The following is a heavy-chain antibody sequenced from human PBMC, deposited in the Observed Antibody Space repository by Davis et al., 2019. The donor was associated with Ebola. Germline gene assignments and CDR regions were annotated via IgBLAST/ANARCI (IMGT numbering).Heavy chain of an antibody. V-gene: IGHV1-46*01. D-gene: IGHD2-15*01. CDR1: EFSFTSYP. CDR3: AREGRSAEYFQY. J-gene: IGHJ1*01. Sequence: ASVKVSCKASEFSFTSYPMHWVRQAPGQGLEWMGIINTRDGRISYAQKFQGRVSMVSDTSTSTVYMELRSLRSEDTAVYYCAREGRSAEYFQYWGQGTLVTVSS. CDR2: INTRDGRI.